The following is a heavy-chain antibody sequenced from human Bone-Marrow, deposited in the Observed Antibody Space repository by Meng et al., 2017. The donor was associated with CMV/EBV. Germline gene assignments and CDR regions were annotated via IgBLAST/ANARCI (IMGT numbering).Heavy chain of an antibody. J-gene: IGHJ4*02. V-gene: IGHV4-34*01. Sequence: SETLSLTCAVYGGSFSGYYWSWIRQPPGKGLEWIGEINHSGSTNYNPSLKSRVTISVDMSKNQFSLRLSSVTAADTAVYFCARDPATGPRGDHFDYWGQGTRVTVSS. CDR3: ARDPATGPRGDHFDY. D-gene: IGHD3-16*01. CDR2: INHSGST. CDR1: GGSFSGYY.